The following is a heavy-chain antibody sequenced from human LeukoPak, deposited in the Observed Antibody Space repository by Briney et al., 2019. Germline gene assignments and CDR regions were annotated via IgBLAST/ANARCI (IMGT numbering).Heavy chain of an antibody. CDR1: GGSISSGGYY. CDR3: ARSNYDILTGYPHWFDP. J-gene: IGHJ5*02. D-gene: IGHD3-9*01. V-gene: IGHV4-31*03. CDR2: IYYSGST. Sequence: PSETLSLTCTVSGGSISSGGYYWSWIRQHPGKGLEWIGNIYYSGSTSYTPSLKSRVTISVDTSKNQFSLKLSSVTAADTAVYYCARSNYDILTGYPHWFDPWGQGTLVTVSS.